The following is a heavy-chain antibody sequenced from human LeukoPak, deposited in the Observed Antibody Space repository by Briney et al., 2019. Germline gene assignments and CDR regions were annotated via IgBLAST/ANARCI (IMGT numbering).Heavy chain of an antibody. V-gene: IGHV4-31*01. CDR2: ISYTGST. J-gene: IGHJ3*02. D-gene: IGHD6-6*01. CDR1: GGSISSSGYY. Sequence: PSETLSLTCTVSGGSISSSGYYWTWMRQHPGKGLEWIGYISYTGSTDYNPSLKSQVTISVDTSKTQFSLKLSSVTAADTAVYYCARHRNSSSVAFDIWGQGTMVTVSS. CDR3: ARHRNSSSVAFDI.